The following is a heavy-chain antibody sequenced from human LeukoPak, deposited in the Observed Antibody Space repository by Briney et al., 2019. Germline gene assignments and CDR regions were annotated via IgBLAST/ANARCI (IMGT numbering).Heavy chain of an antibody. J-gene: IGHJ4*02. CDR3: AKGSPTYYYGSGSARFDY. V-gene: IGHV3-23*01. CDR2: GSTI. D-gene: IGHD3-10*01. Sequence: GSTIYYADSVKGRFTISRDNSKNTLYLQMNSLRAEDTAVYYCAKGSPTYYYGSGSARFDYWGQGTLVTVSS.